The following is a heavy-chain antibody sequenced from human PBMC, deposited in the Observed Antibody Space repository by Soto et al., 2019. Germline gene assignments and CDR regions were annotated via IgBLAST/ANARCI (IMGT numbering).Heavy chain of an antibody. CDR2: ISAYNGNT. V-gene: IGHV1-18*01. Sequence: ASVKVSCKASGYTFTSYGISWVRQAPGQGLEWMGWISAYNGNTNYAQKLQGRVTMTTDTSTSTAYMELRSLRSDDTAVYYCARDGNLNYYDSSGYYVFDFWGQGTLVPVSS. J-gene: IGHJ4*02. CDR3: ARDGNLNYYDSSGYYVFDF. D-gene: IGHD3-22*01. CDR1: GYTFTSYG.